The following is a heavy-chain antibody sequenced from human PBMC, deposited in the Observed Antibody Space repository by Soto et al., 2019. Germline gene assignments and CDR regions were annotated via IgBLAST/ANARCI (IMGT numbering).Heavy chain of an antibody. CDR2: IWYDGSNK. V-gene: IGHV3-33*01. CDR1: GFTFSSYG. D-gene: IGHD3-3*01. CDR3: ALAPTWYDFWSGYPAP. Sequence: PGGSLRLSCAASGFTFSSYGMHWVRQAPGKGLEWVAVIWYDGSNKYYADSVKGRFTISRDNSKNTLYLQMNSLRAEDTAVYYCALAPTWYDFWSGYPAPWGQGTLVTVSS. J-gene: IGHJ5*02.